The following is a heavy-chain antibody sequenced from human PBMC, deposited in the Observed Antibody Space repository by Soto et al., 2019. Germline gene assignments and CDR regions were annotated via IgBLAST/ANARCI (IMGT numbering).Heavy chain of an antibody. D-gene: IGHD5-18*01. Sequence: SEAQSVTSPVSGDSVNSGRCYWTWIRQPPWKGVGRIVHIYYTRTTTYSPSLKSRITISLDTSNNRFSLTLSAPTAAHRAVWYCARDAKVDTSMWLYYYYNLDVWGQRSTVTVSS. J-gene: IGHJ6*02. CDR2: IYYTRTT. V-gene: IGHV4-61*01. CDR1: GDSVNSGRCY. CDR3: ARDAKVDTSMWLYYYYNLDV.